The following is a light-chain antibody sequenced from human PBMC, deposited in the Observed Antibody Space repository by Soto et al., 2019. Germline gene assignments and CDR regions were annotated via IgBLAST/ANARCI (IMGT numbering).Light chain of an antibody. J-gene: IGKJ4*01. CDR1: QNVNSN. CDR2: GAY. CDR3: QQYNSWPPLT. Sequence: EIVMTQSPATVSLSPGERATLSCRASQNVNSNLAWYQQKPGQPPRLLIYGAYTRATGVPARFSGSGSGTEFTLTINSLQSADFAVYYGQQYNSWPPLTFGGGTKVDIK. V-gene: IGKV3-15*01.